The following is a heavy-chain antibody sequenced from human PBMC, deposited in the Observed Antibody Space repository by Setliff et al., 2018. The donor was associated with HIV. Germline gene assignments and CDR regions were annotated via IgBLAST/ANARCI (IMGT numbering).Heavy chain of an antibody. V-gene: IGHV3-11*04. CDR3: ARDPRSGWYLGFFDY. CDR1: GFTFRDHY. J-gene: IGHJ4*02. Sequence: PGGSLRLSCAASGFTFRDHYMTWIRQAPGKGLEWISYISSSGSTTYYADSAKGRFTISRDNTKNSLYLQMNSLRAEDTAVYYCARDPRSGWYLGFFDYWGQGTLVTVSS. D-gene: IGHD6-19*01. CDR2: ISSSGSTT.